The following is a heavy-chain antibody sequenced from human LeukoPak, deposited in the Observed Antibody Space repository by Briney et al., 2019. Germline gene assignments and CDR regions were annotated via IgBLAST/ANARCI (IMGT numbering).Heavy chain of an antibody. CDR1: GFPFDDFG. CDR3: ARVLLAGGVAFDI. CDR2: INWNGGST. D-gene: IGHD3-10*01. V-gene: IGHV3-20*01. J-gene: IGHJ3*02. Sequence: GGPRSPPWPAPGFPFDDFGLTWFPKAPGKGLEWVSGINWNGGSTGYADSVKGRFTISRDNAKNSLYLQMNSLRAEDTALYHCARVLLAGGVAFDIWGQGTMVTVSS.